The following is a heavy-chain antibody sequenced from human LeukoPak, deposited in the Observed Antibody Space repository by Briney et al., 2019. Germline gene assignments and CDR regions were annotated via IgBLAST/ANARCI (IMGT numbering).Heavy chain of an antibody. Sequence: ASVKVSCKASGGTFSSYAISWVRQAPGQGLEWMGGIIPIFGTANYAQKFQGRVTITADESTSTAYMELSSLRSEDTAVYYCARDGYCSRTSCYYDAFDIWGQGTMVTVSS. CDR2: IIPIFGTA. CDR3: ARDGYCSRTSCYYDAFDI. J-gene: IGHJ3*02. V-gene: IGHV1-69*13. CDR1: GGTFSSYA. D-gene: IGHD2-2*03.